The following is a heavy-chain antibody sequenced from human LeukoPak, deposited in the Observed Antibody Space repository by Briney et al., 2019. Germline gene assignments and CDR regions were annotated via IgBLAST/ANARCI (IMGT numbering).Heavy chain of an antibody. J-gene: IGHJ4*02. D-gene: IGHD3-22*01. CDR2: ISGSGGST. Sequence: PGRSLRLSRAASGFTFSSYAMSWVRQAPGKGLEWVSAISGSGGSTYYADSVKGRFTISRDNSKNTLYLQMNSLRAEDTAVYYCAKVSFITMIVVVIRQYYFDYWGQGTLVTVSS. V-gene: IGHV3-23*01. CDR1: GFTFSSYA. CDR3: AKVSFITMIVVVIRQYYFDY.